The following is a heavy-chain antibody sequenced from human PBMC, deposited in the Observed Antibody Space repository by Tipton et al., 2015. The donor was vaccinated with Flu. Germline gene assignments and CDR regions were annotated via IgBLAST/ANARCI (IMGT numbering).Heavy chain of an antibody. D-gene: IGHD3-9*01. J-gene: IGHJ4*02. CDR1: GYTFTSYD. CDR3: ARGIFKVDY. Sequence: QLVQSGAEVKKPGASVKVSCKASGYTFTSYDINWVRQATGQGLEWMGWMNPNSGNTGYAQKFQGRATMTTDTSTSTAYMELRSLRSDDTAVYYCARGIFKVDYWGQGTLVTVSS. V-gene: IGHV1-8*01. CDR2: MNPNSGNT.